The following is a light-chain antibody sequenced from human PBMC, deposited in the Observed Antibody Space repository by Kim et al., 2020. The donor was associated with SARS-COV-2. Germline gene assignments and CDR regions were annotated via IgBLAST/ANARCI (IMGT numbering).Light chain of an antibody. CDR1: QSISTY. J-gene: IGKJ2*01. V-gene: IGKV1-39*01. CDR3: QETYSTPHT. CDR2: GAS. Sequence: DIQMTQSPSSLSASVGDRVTITCRASQSISTYLNCYQKKPGKAPKLLMYGASSLQSGVPSRFSGSGSGTDFTLTISSLQPEDFATYYCQETYSTPHTFGQGTKLEI.